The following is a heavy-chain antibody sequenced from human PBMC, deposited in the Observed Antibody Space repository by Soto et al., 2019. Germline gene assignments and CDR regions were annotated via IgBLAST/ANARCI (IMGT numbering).Heavy chain of an antibody. V-gene: IGHV1-3*01. D-gene: IGHD2-2*01. CDR1: GYTFTNYA. CDR3: ARRSGLVPAAAAFDY. J-gene: IGHJ4*02. Sequence: AASVKVSCKASGYTFTNYAIHWVRQAPGQRLEWMGWIDGGNGNTKYSQKFQGRVTITRDTSASTAYMELRSLRSDDTAVYYCARRSGLVPAAAAFDYWGQGTLVTVSS. CDR2: IDGGNGNT.